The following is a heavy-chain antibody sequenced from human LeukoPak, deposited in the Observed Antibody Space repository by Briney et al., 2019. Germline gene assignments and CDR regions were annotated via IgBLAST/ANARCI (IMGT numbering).Heavy chain of an antibody. J-gene: IGHJ6*02. V-gene: IGHV3-11*01. CDR2: ISSSGRLM. CDR1: GFTFSEYY. D-gene: IGHD1-14*01. Sequence: PGGSLRLSCAASGFTFSEYYITWIRQAPGKGLEWVSHISSSGRLMQYADSVRGRFTITRDNAQNFMSLQMSNLKPEDTAVYYCARDTNNGLDVWGRGTTVTVS. CDR3: ARDTNNGLDV.